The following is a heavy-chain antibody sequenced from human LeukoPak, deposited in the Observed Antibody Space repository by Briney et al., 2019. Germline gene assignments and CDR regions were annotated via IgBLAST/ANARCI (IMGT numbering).Heavy chain of an antibody. Sequence: GGSLRLSCAASGFTFSSHEMNWVRQAPGKGLEWVSYISSSGSTIYYADSVKGRFTISRDNAKNSLYLQMNSLRAEDTAVYYCVRVAADAFDIWGQGTMVTVSS. J-gene: IGHJ3*02. V-gene: IGHV3-48*03. CDR2: ISSSGSTI. CDR3: VRVAADAFDI. CDR1: GFTFSSHE. D-gene: IGHD2-15*01.